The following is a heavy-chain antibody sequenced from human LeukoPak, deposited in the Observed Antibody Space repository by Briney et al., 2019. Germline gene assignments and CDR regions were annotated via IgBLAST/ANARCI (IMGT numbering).Heavy chain of an antibody. CDR1: GGSFSGYY. CDR3: ARRSRYYYGSGLFDI. J-gene: IGHJ3*02. V-gene: IGHV4-34*01. Sequence: SETLSLTCAVYGGSFSGYYWSWIRQPPGKGLEWIGEINHSGSTNYNPSLKSRVTISVDTSKNQFSLKLSSVTAADTAVYYCARRSRYYYGSGLFDIWGQGTMVTVSS. CDR2: INHSGST. D-gene: IGHD3-10*01.